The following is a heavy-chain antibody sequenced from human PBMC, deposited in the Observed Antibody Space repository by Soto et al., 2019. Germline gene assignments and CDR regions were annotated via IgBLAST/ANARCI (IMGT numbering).Heavy chain of an antibody. V-gene: IGHV3-53*04. D-gene: IGHD3-10*01. CDR3: ARERYGSGSSLDY. Sequence: EVQLVESGGGLVQPGGSLRLSCAASGFTVSSNYMSWVRQAPGKGLGWVSVIYSGGSTYYADYVKGRFTNSRHTSKNTLYLHMNRLGAEDTAVYCCARERYGSGSSLDYWGQGTLVTVSS. CDR2: IYSGGST. CDR1: GFTVSSNY. J-gene: IGHJ4*02.